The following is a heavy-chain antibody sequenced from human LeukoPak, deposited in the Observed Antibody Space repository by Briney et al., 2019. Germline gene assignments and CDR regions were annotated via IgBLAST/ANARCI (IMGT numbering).Heavy chain of an antibody. CDR2: IYHSGST. CDR3: AREDGVSSDDAFDL. CDR1: GGSISSSNW. V-gene: IGHV4-4*02. J-gene: IGHJ3*01. Sequence: SETLSLTCAVSGGSISSSNWWSWVRQPPGKGLEWIGEIYHSGSTNYNPSLKSRVTISVDTSKNQFSLKLSAVTAADTAMYYCAREDGVSSDDAFDLWGQGTMVTIS. D-gene: IGHD3-10*01.